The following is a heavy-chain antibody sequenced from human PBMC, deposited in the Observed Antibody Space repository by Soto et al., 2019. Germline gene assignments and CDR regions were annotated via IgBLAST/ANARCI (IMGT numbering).Heavy chain of an antibody. D-gene: IGHD2-2*01. Sequence: SVKVSCKASGFTFTSSAVQWVRQARGQRLEWIGWIVVGSGNTNYAQKFQERVTITRDMSTSTAYMELSSLRSEDTAVYYCAAPGSSTSDEIPYYYYGMDVCGQGTTVTVSS. J-gene: IGHJ6*02. CDR2: IVVGSGNT. CDR1: GFTFTSSA. V-gene: IGHV1-58*01. CDR3: AAPGSSTSDEIPYYYYGMDV.